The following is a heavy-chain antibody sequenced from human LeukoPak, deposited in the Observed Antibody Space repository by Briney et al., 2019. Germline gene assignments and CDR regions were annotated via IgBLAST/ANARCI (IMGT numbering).Heavy chain of an antibody. D-gene: IGHD3-22*01. V-gene: IGHV4-59*12. Sequence: SETLSLTCTVSGGSISSYYWSWIRQPPGKGLEWIGYIYYSGSTDYNPSLKSRVTISVDTSKNQFSLKLSSVTAADTAVYYCARGRYYYDSSGYYPNFDYWGRGTLVTVSS. J-gene: IGHJ4*02. CDR3: ARGRYYYDSSGYYPNFDY. CDR1: GGSISSYY. CDR2: IYYSGST.